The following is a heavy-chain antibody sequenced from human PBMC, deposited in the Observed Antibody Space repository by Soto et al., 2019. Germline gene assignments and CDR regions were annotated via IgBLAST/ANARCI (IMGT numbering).Heavy chain of an antibody. CDR1: GGSFSGYI. D-gene: IGHD1-26*01. V-gene: IGHV4-34*01. J-gene: IGHJ4*02. CDR3: ARGLISGSQYWGGWYYFDS. Sequence: QVQLQQSGAGLLKPSETLSLTCDVYGGSFSGYIWTWIRQTPGKGLQWIGQINHSGSANYNPSLKRRVTISVHTSNSQFSLELSSVTAADTAVYYCARGLISGSQYWGGWYYFDSWGQGTQVTVSS. CDR2: INHSGSA.